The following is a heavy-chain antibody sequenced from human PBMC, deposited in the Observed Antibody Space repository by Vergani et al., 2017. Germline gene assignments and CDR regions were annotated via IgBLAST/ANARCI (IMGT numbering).Heavy chain of an antibody. CDR1: GGSFSGYY. D-gene: IGHD3-22*01. CDR3: ARVGWSYYDSSGYYYAPGGWFDP. V-gene: IGHV4-34*01. CDR2: INHSGST. J-gene: IGHJ5*02. Sequence: QVQLQQWGAGLLKPSETLSLTFAVYGGSFSGYYWSWIRQPPGKGLEWIGEINHSGSTNYNPSLKSRVTISVDTSKNQFSLKLSSVTAADTAVYYCARVGWSYYDSSGYYYAPGGWFDPWGQGTLVTVSS.